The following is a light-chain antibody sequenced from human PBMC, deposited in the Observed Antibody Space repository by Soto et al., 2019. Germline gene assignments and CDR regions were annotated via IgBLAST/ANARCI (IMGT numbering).Light chain of an antibody. CDR3: QQYDSYYWT. J-gene: IGKJ1*01. CDR2: KAS. Sequence: GDRVTVTCRASQTISSRLAWYQQNPGKAPNLLIYKASTLESGVPSRFSGSGSGTEFTLTISSLQPDDFATYYCQQYDSYYWTFGQGTKVDIK. CDR1: QTISSR. V-gene: IGKV1-5*03.